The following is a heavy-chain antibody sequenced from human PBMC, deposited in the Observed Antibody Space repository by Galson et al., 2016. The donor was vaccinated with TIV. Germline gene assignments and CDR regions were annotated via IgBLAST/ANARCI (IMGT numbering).Heavy chain of an antibody. CDR1: GFTFSSHG. J-gene: IGHJ4*02. CDR3: AKVPRIVLVIGDPDFFDY. CDR2: ISAGGGTT. D-gene: IGHD3-22*01. V-gene: IGHV3-23*01. Sequence: LRLSCAAAGFTFSSHGMSWVRKAPGKGLEWVSGISAGGGTTHYADSVKGRFTISRDNSRNTLYLQMNSLRAEDTAVYYCAKVPRIVLVIGDPDFFDYWGQGTLVTVSS.